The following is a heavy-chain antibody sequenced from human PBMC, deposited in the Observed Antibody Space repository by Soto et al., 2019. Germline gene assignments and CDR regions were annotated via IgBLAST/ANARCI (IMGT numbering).Heavy chain of an antibody. Sequence: SETLSLTCTVSGGSISSGGYYWSWIRQHPGKGLEWIGYIYYSGSTYYNPSLKSRVTISVDTSKNQFSLKLSSVTAADTAVYYCARGHQPDAFDIWGQGTMVTVSS. CDR3: ARGHQPDAFDI. V-gene: IGHV4-31*03. J-gene: IGHJ3*02. CDR1: GGSISSGGYY. CDR2: IYYSGST. D-gene: IGHD2-2*01.